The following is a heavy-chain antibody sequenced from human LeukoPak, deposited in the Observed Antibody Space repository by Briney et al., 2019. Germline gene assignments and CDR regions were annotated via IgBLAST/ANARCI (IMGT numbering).Heavy chain of an antibody. Sequence: GGSLRLSCEVFGFPFDDYGMNWIRQAPGKGLEWVSYMSTSDSPIYYTDSVKGRFTISRDNAKNSLYLQMNSLRASDTAVYYCARELNGAFGPWGQGTLVTVSS. J-gene: IGHJ5*02. D-gene: IGHD1-1*01. CDR1: GFPFDDYG. CDR2: MSTSDSPI. V-gene: IGHV3-11*04. CDR3: ARELNGAFGP.